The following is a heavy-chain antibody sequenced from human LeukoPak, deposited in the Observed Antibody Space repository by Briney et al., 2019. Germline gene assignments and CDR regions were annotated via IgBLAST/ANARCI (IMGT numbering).Heavy chain of an antibody. J-gene: IGHJ6*02. D-gene: IGHD3-10*01. Sequence: PSETLSLTCTVSGGSISSGDYYWSWIRQPPGKGLEWIGYIYDSGSTYYNPSLKSRVTISVDTSKNQFSLKLSSVTAADTAVYYCASSFHGSGSYYYYYGMDVWGQGTTVTVSS. CDR3: ASSFHGSGSYYYYYGMDV. V-gene: IGHV4-30-4*01. CDR2: IYDSGST. CDR1: GGSISSGDYY.